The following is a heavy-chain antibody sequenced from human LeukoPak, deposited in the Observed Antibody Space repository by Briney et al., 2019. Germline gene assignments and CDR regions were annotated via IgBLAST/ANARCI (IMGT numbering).Heavy chain of an antibody. J-gene: IGHJ4*02. V-gene: IGHV4-34*01. CDR2: IYNSGST. CDR1: GGSFSGSN. Sequence: PSETLSLTCAVYGGSFSGSNWSWIRRPPGKGLEWIGEIYNSGSTIYNPSLKSRVTISVDTSKNQLFLNLISVTAADTAVYYCVRAYDYWGQGTLVTVSS. CDR3: VRAYDY.